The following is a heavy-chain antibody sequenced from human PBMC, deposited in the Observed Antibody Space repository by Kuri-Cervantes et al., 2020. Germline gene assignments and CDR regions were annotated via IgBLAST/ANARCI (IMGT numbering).Heavy chain of an antibody. Sequence: GSLRLSCAASGFTFSSYWMSWVRQAPGKGLEWIGYIYYSGSTYYNPSLKSRVTISVDTSKNQFSLRLSSVTAADTAIYYCARLGYNFAVARAAFDVWGQGTMVT. D-gene: IGHD1-1*01. CDR2: IYYSGST. J-gene: IGHJ3*01. V-gene: IGHV4-59*08. CDR1: GFTFSSYW. CDR3: ARLGYNFAVARAAFDV.